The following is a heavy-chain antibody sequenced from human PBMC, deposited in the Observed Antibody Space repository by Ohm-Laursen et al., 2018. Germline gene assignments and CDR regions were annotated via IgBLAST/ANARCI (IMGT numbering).Heavy chain of an antibody. Sequence: SLRLSCAASGFTFSDYYMSWIRQAPGKGLEWVSYISSSGSTIYYADPVKGRFTISRDNSESTLYLQMNSLRAEDTALYYCAKAGPHWYFDIWGRGTLVTVSS. J-gene: IGHJ2*01. V-gene: IGHV3-11*01. CDR1: GFTFSDYY. CDR2: ISSSGSTI. CDR3: AKAGPHWYFDI.